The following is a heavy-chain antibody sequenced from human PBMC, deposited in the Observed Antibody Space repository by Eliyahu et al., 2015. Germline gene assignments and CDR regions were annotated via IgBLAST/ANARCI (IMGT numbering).Heavy chain of an antibody. CDR1: GGSISTGAYY. J-gene: IGHJ4*02. CDR3: ARGSAWESLLADS. CDR2: IYYTGST. D-gene: IGHD1-26*01. V-gene: IGHV4-31*03. Sequence: QVQLQESGPGLVKPSQXLSLTCTVXGGSISTGAYYWHWIRQHPGNGLEWIGYIYYTGSTYYNPSLKSRLTISLDTSNNQFSLKLNSVTAADTAVYYCARGSAWESLLADSWGQGTLVTVTS.